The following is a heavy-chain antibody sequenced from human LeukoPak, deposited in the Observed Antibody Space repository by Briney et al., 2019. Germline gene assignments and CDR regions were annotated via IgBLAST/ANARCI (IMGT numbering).Heavy chain of an antibody. CDR3: ARHRITIFGVVTVFDY. CDR1: GGSISSSSYY. D-gene: IGHD3-3*01. J-gene: IGHJ4*02. CDR2: IYYSGST. V-gene: IGHV4-39*01. Sequence: PSETLSLTCTVSGGSISSSSYYWGWIRQPPGKGLEWIGSIYYSGSTYYNPSLKSRVTISVDTSKNQFSLKLSSVTAADTAVYYCARHRITIFGVVTVFDYWGQGTLVTVSS.